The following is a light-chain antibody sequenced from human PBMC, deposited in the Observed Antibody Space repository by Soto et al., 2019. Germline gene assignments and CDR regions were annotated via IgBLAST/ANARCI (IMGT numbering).Light chain of an antibody. CDR2: DAA. Sequence: DLQMTQSPSSLSASVGDRVTITCQASQDISNYLNWYQQKPGKAPKLLIYDAANLETGVPSRFSGSASGTDFTFTISSLQPEDIATYYCQQYDNLPPFTFGPGTKVDIK. CDR3: QQYDNLPPFT. CDR1: QDISNY. J-gene: IGKJ3*01. V-gene: IGKV1-33*01.